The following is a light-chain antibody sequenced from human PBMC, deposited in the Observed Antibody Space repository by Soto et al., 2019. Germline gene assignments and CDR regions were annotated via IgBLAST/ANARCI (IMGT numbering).Light chain of an antibody. J-gene: IGKJ1*01. CDR1: QSVNNN. V-gene: IGKV3-15*01. CDR3: QQYNNWPPWT. CDR2: GAS. Sequence: EIGMTQSQATLSVSPGERATLSCRASQSVNNNLAWYQQKPGQAPRLLIYGASTRATGIPARFSGSGSGTEFTLTISILQSEDFAVYYCQQYNNWPPWTFGQGTKVEIK.